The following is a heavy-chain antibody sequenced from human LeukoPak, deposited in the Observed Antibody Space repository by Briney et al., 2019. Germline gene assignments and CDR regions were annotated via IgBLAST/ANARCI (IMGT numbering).Heavy chain of an antibody. CDR2: MFYSGST. CDR1: GGSISNNDYY. J-gene: IGHJ4*02. Sequence: SETLSLTCTVSGGSISNNDYYWAWIRQPPGKGLEWIGCMFYSGSTYYNPSLKSRVTISVDTSKNQFSLKLSSVTAADTAVYYCARQGLVAKTNFGYWGQGTLVTVSS. V-gene: IGHV4-39*07. CDR3: ARQGLVAKTNFGY. D-gene: IGHD5-12*01.